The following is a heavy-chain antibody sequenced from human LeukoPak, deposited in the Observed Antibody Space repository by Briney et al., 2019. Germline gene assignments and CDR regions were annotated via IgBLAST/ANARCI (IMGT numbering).Heavy chain of an antibody. V-gene: IGHV3-11*01. Sequence: GGSLRLSCAASGFTFSDYYMSWIRQAPGKGLEWVSYISSSGSTIYYADSVKGRFTISRDNAKNSLYLQMNSLRAEDTAVYYCARARNYDFWSGYYEYYFDYWGQGTLVTVPS. CDR2: ISSSGSTI. J-gene: IGHJ4*02. D-gene: IGHD3-3*01. CDR1: GFTFSDYY. CDR3: ARARNYDFWSGYYEYYFDY.